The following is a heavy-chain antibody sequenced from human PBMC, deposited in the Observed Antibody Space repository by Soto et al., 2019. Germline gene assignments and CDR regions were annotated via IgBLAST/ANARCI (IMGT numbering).Heavy chain of an antibody. J-gene: IGHJ4*02. Sequence: QVQLQESGPGLVKPSQTLSLTCTVSGGSISSGGYYWSWIRQHPGKGLEWIGYIYYSGSTYYNPSLKSRVTISVDTSXXXXXXXXXXXXXXXXXXXXXXXERRNDGKDYWGQGTLVTVSS. CDR2: IYYSGST. D-gene: IGHD1-1*01. V-gene: IGHV4-31*03. CDR3: XXXERRNDGKDY. CDR1: GGSISSGGYY.